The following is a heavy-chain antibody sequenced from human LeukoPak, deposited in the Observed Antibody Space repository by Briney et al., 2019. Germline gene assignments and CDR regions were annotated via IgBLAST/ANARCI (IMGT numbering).Heavy chain of an antibody. V-gene: IGHV4-34*01. CDR2: INHSGST. CDR1: GGSFSGYY. D-gene: IGHD2-8*01. CDR3: ARRSGMLAYYFDY. J-gene: IGHJ4*02. Sequence: PSETLSLTCAVYGGSFSGYYWSWIRQPPGKGLEWIGEINHSGSTNYNPSLKSRVTISVDTSKNQFPLKLSSVTAADTAVYYCARRSGMLAYYFDYWGQGTLVTVSS.